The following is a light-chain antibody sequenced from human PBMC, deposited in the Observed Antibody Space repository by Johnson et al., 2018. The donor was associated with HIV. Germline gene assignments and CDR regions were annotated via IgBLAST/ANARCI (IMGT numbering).Light chain of an antibody. J-gene: IGLJ1*01. CDR3: ETWDNSLDVGHG. Sequence: QSVLTQPPSASGTPGQRVTISCSGSSSNIGDNYVSWYQQVPGTAPKLLIYEDTKRPSGIPDRFSGSKSGTSATLAITGLQTWDEADYYCETWDNSLDVGHGFGTVTKVTVL. CDR1: SSNIGDNY. V-gene: IGLV1-51*02. CDR2: EDT.